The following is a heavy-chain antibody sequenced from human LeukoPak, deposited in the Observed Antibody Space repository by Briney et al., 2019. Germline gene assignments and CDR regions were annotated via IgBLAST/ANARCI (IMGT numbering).Heavy chain of an antibody. CDR3: ARGRGGYDSPFTFDY. J-gene: IGHJ4*02. CDR2: IYFSGSR. D-gene: IGHD5-12*01. V-gene: IGHV4-30-4*01. CDR1: GASIRSGDHH. Sequence: SQTLSLTCTVSGASIRSGDHHWSWLRQSAGKGLEWIGYIYFSGSRSSNPSLRSRLTISVDTSKNQFSLQLNSVTPEDTAVYYCARGRGGYDSPFTFDYWGQGTLVTVSS.